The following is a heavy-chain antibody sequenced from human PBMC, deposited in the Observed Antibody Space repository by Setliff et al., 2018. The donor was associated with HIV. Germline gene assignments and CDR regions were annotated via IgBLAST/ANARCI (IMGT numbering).Heavy chain of an antibody. D-gene: IGHD3-10*01. CDR3: ARSHYGMMGNWYFDL. J-gene: IGHJ2*01. Sequence: PSETLSLTCAVSGYSISSGYYWGWIRQPPGKGLEWIGNIYHTGSISYNRSLKSRVTISVDMSKNHFSLKLSSVTAADTAVYYCARSHYGMMGNWYFDLWGRGTLVTVPQ. CDR1: GYSISSGYY. CDR2: IYHTGSI. V-gene: IGHV4-38-2*01.